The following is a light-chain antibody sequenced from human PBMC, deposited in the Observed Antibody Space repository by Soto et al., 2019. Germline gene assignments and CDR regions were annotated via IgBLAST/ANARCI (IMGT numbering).Light chain of an antibody. J-gene: IGKJ1*01. Sequence: DIQMTQSPSSLSASVADRVTITCRASQSIRRSLNWYQQKPGKAPKLRIYAASTLQSGVPSRFSGSGSGTDFTLTISCLQSEDFATYYCQQYYSYPPTFGQGTKVDIK. CDR1: QSIRRS. CDR2: AAS. V-gene: IGKV1-39*01. CDR3: QQYYSYPPT.